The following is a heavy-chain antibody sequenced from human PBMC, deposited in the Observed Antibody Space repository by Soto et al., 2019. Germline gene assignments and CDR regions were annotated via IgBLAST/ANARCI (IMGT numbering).Heavy chain of an antibody. V-gene: IGHV3-64*01. CDR3: ARGFYDILTGFRDYYYGMDV. CDR2: ISSNGGTT. J-gene: IGHJ6*02. Sequence: PGGSLRLSCAASGFTFSSYAIHWVRQAPGKGLEYVSAISSNGGTTYYANSVKGRFIISRDNSKNTLYLQMGSLRAEDMAVYYCARGFYDILTGFRDYYYGMDVWGQGT. CDR1: GFTFSSYA. D-gene: IGHD3-9*01.